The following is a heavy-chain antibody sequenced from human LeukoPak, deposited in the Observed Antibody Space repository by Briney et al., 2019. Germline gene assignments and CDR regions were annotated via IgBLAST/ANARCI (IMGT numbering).Heavy chain of an antibody. V-gene: IGHV1-2*02. CDR3: ARDSPRVVVPADLHYYGMDV. Sequence: ASVKVSCKASGYTFTGYYMHWVRQAPGQGLEWMGWINPNSGGTSYAQKFQGRVTMTRDTSISTAYMELSRLRSDDTAVYYCARDSPRVVVPADLHYYGMDVWGQGTTVTVSS. CDR2: INPNSGGT. J-gene: IGHJ6*02. CDR1: GYTFTGYY. D-gene: IGHD2-2*01.